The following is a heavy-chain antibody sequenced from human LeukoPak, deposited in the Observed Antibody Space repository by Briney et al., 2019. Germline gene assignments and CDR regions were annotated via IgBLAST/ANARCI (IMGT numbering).Heavy chain of an antibody. CDR3: AKDPFRARISAPDY. Sequence: GGSLRLSCAASGFTFSSYAMSWVRQAPGKGLEWVSSISGSGDSTYYVDSVRGRFTTSRDNSKNTLSLQMISLRAEDTAIYYCAKDPFRARISAPDYWGQGTLVTVSS. CDR1: GFTFSSYA. V-gene: IGHV3-23*01. J-gene: IGHJ4*02. CDR2: ISGSGDST. D-gene: IGHD6-6*01.